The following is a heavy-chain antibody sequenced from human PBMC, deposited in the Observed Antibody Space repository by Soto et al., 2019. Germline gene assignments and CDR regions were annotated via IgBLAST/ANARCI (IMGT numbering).Heavy chain of an antibody. J-gene: IGHJ6*02. D-gene: IGHD1-1*01. CDR2: IWHDGSYT. Sequence: QVQLVDSGGGVVQPGRSLRLSCAASGFSFSVYGMHWVRQAPDKGLEWVADIWHDGSYTSYADSVKGRFTISRDNSKNTMYLQMNSLRAEDTAVYYCAKDRGHDYNAMDVWGQGTTVTVSS. V-gene: IGHV3-33*06. CDR1: GFSFSVYG. CDR3: AKDRGHDYNAMDV.